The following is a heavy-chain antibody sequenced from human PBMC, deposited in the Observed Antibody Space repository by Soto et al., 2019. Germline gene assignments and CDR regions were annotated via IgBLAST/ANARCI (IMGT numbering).Heavy chain of an antibody. D-gene: IGHD6-13*01. V-gene: IGHV3-23*01. CDR3: AKERRSAPGTETDS. Sequence: PGGSLRLSCAASGFTFSSYAMSWVRQAPGKGLEWVSVISGSADTTYYADSVKGRFTISRDNSKNTLYLQMNSLRAEDTAVYYCAKERRSAPGTETDSWGQGTLVTVSS. CDR1: GFTFSSYA. J-gene: IGHJ4*02. CDR2: ISGSADTT.